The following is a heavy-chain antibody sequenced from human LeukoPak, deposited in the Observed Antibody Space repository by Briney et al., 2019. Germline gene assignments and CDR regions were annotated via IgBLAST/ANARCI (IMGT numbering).Heavy chain of an antibody. V-gene: IGHV1-69*04. CDR1: GGTFSSYA. D-gene: IGHD3-10*01. CDR2: IIPIFGIA. Sequence: ASVKVSCKASGGTFSSYAISWVRQAPGQGLEWMGRIIPIFGIANYAQKFQGRVTITADKSTSTAYMELSSLRSEDTAVYHCARVIHYYGSGRERYYGMDVWGQGTTVTVSS. CDR3: ARVIHYYGSGRERYYGMDV. J-gene: IGHJ6*02.